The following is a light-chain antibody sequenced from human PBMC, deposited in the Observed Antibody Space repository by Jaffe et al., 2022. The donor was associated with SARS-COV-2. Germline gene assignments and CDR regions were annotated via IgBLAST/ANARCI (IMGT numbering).Light chain of an antibody. CDR2: DIN. CDR1: SSDVGAYNY. CDR3: CSYAASSWV. Sequence: QSALTQPRSVSGSPGQSVTISCTGTSSDVGAYNYVSWYQQHPGKAPKLIIYDINKRPSGVPDRFSGSKSGNTASLTISGLQAEDEADYYCCSYAASSWVFGGGTKLTVL. V-gene: IGLV2-11*01. J-gene: IGLJ3*02.